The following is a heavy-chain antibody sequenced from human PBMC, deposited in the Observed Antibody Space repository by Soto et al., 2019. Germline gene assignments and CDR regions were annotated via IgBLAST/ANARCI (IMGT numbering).Heavy chain of an antibody. Sequence: QITLKESGPTLVKPTQTLTLTCTFSGFSLSTSGVGVGWIRQPPGKALEWLALIYWDDDKRYSPSLKSRLTIPKDTSKTQVALTIPNMDPVDKAPYSCANRGIVVVPAAISANGFDPWAREPWSPSPQ. D-gene: IGHD2-2*01. J-gene: IGHJ5*02. CDR1: GFSLSTSGVG. CDR3: ANRGIVVVPAAISANGFDP. CDR2: IYWDDDK. V-gene: IGHV2-5*02.